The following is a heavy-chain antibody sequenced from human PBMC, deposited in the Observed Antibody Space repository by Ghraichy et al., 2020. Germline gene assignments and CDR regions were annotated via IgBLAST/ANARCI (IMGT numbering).Heavy chain of an antibody. CDR3: ATARLYSGSYCFQS. Sequence: SQTLSLTCTVSGGSISTYYWSWIRQPPGKGLEWIGYIYYSGSTNYNPSLKSRVTMSVDTSKNQFSLKLTSVTAADTAVYYCATARLYSGSYCFQSWGQGTLVTVSS. CDR2: IYYSGST. V-gene: IGHV4-59*08. D-gene: IGHD3-10*02. CDR1: GGSISTYY. J-gene: IGHJ1*01.